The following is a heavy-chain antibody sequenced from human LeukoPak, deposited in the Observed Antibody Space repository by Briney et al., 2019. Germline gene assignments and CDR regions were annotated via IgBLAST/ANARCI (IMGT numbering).Heavy chain of an antibody. D-gene: IGHD2-15*01. V-gene: IGHV4-59*01. CDR2: VYFSGDT. CDR1: DDSITIYY. J-gene: IGHJ3*02. CDR3: ARDPSHHSGTFDI. Sequence: SETLSLTCTVSDDSITIYYWSWIRQPPGKGLEWIGDVYFSGDTKYNPSLQSRVTISLDTSQNQFSLRLRSVTAADTAVYYCARDPSHHSGTFDIWGQGTMVTVSS.